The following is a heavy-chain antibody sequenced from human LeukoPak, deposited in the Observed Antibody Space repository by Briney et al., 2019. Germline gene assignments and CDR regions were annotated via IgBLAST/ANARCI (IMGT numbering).Heavy chain of an antibody. Sequence: KPSETLSLTCAVYGGSFSGYYWSWIRQPPGKGLEWIGEINHSGSTNYNPSLKSRVTISVDTSKNQFSLKLSSVTAADTAVYYCARGPFMITFGGVIVNDNWFDPWGQGTLVTVSS. CDR2: INHSGST. CDR3: ARGPFMITFGGVIVNDNWFDP. J-gene: IGHJ5*02. D-gene: IGHD3-16*02. V-gene: IGHV4-34*01. CDR1: GGSFSGYY.